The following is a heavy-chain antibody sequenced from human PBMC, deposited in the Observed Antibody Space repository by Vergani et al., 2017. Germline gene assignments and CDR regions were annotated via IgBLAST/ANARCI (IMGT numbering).Heavy chain of an antibody. Sequence: EVQLVESGGGLVQPGGSLKLSCAASGFTFSSYAMSWVRQAPGKGLEWVSGISWNSGSIGYADSVKGRFTISRDNAKNTLYLQMNSLRAEDTAVYYCAKVMVRGGHFDYWGQGTLVTVSS. D-gene: IGHD3-10*01. CDR3: AKVMVRGGHFDY. J-gene: IGHJ4*02. CDR1: GFTFSSYA. V-gene: IGHV3-23*04. CDR2: ISWNSGSI.